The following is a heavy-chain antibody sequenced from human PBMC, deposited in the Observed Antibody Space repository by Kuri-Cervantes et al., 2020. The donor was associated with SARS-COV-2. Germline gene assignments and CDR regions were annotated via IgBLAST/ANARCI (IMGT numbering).Heavy chain of an antibody. V-gene: IGHV3-21*01. CDR1: GFAFSNFT. CDR2: IGSSRGSK. D-gene: IGHD6-6*01. J-gene: IGHJ6*03. CDR3: ARAVGSSSAGDYSMDV. Sequence: GGSLRLSCAASGFAFSNFTLNWVRQAPGKGLEWVSSIGSSRGSKYFADSVKGRFTISRDNAKNSVYLQMSSLRADDTAVYYCARAVGSSSAGDYSMDVWGKGTTVTVSS.